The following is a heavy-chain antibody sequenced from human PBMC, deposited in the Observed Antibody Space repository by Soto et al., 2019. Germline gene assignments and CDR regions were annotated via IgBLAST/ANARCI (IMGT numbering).Heavy chain of an antibody. CDR3: ARGRDTMVRGVMYWFDP. Sequence: GASVKVSCKASGYTFTGYYMHWVRQAPGQGLEWMGWINPNSGGTNYAQKFQGWVTMTRDTSISTAYMELSRLRSDDTAAYYCARGRDTMVRGVMYWFDPWGQGTLVTVS. CDR2: INPNSGGT. J-gene: IGHJ5*02. D-gene: IGHD3-10*01. V-gene: IGHV1-2*04. CDR1: GYTFTGYY.